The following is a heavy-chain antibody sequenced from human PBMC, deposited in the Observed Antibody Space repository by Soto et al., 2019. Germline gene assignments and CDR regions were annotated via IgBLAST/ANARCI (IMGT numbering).Heavy chain of an antibody. J-gene: IGHJ6*03. V-gene: IGHV1-8*01. CDR2: MNPNSGNT. D-gene: IGHD1-7*01. Sequence: ASVKVSCKASGYTFTSYDINWVRQATGQGLEWMGWMNPNSGNTGYAQKFQGRVNMTRNTSISTAYMELSSLRSEDKAVYSCARGTKTPLLQTGTRRRYYYYYMDVWGKGTTVTVSS. CDR3: ARGTKTPLLQTGTRRRYYYYYMDV. CDR1: GYTFTSYD.